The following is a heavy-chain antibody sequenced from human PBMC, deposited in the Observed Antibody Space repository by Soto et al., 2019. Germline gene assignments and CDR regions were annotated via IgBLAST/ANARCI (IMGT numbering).Heavy chain of an antibody. J-gene: IGHJ4*02. CDR3: ARDSITMVRGVIKFDY. CDR1: GGSFSGYY. D-gene: IGHD3-10*01. V-gene: IGHV4-34*01. CDR2: INHSGST. Sequence: DTLSLTCAVYGGSFSGYYWSWIRQPPGKGLEWIGEINHSGSTNYNPSLKSRVTISVDTSKNQFSLKLSSVTAADTAVYYCARDSITMVRGVIKFDYWGQGTLVTVSS.